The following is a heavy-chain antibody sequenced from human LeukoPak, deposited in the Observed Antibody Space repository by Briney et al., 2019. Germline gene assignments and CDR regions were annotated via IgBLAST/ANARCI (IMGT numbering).Heavy chain of an antibody. CDR1: GGSFSGYY. CDR2: INHSGST. CDR3: AGLYDSSGYYSDY. V-gene: IGHV4-34*01. Sequence: PSETLSLTCAVYGGSFSGYYWSWIRQPPGKGLEWIGEINHSGSTNYNPSLKSRVTISVDTSKNQFSLKLSSVTAADTAVYYCAGLYDSSGYYSDYWGQGTLVTVSS. D-gene: IGHD3-22*01. J-gene: IGHJ4*02.